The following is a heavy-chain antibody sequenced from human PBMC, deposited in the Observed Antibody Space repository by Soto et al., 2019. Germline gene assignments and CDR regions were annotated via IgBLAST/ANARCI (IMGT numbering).Heavy chain of an antibody. Sequence: GESLKISCKGSGYSFTSYWIGWVRQMPGKGLEWMGIIYPGDSDTRYSPSFQGQVTISADKSISTAYLQWSSLKASDTAMYYCATLGYCSSNSCYNGYGMDVWGQGTTVTVSS. CDR3: ATLGYCSSNSCYNGYGMDV. D-gene: IGHD2-2*02. J-gene: IGHJ6*02. V-gene: IGHV5-51*01. CDR1: GYSFTSYW. CDR2: IYPGDSDT.